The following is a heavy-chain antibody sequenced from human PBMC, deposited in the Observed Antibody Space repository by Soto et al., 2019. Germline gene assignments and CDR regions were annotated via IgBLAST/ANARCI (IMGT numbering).Heavy chain of an antibody. D-gene: IGHD1-1*01. CDR1: GFTFSSYA. CDR3: ARRRRGGKDGMDV. V-gene: IGHV3-23*01. Sequence: GGSLRLSCAASGFTFSSYAMSWVRQAPGKGLKWVSGISGSGDNTYYADSVKGQVTISADKSISTAYLQWSSLKASDTAMYYCARRRRGGKDGMDVWGQGTTVTVSS. J-gene: IGHJ6*02. CDR2: ISGSGDNT.